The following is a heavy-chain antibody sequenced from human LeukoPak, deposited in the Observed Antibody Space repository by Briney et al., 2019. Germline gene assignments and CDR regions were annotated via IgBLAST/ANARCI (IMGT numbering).Heavy chain of an antibody. J-gene: IGHJ6*03. CDR3: ARDMIGVGSYYYYYMDV. CDR1: GYTFTSYD. D-gene: IGHD3-16*01. CDR2: MNPNSGNT. V-gene: IGHV1-8*01. Sequence: ASVKVSCKASGYTFTSYDINWVRQATGQGLEWMGWMNPNSGNTGYARKFQGRVTMTRNTSISTAYMELSSLRSEDTAVYYCARDMIGVGSYYYYYMDVWGKGTTVTVSS.